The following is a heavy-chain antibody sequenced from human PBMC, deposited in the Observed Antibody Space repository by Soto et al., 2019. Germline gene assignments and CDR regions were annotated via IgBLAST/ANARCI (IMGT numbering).Heavy chain of an antibody. V-gene: IGHV1-2*04. J-gene: IGHJ4*02. CDR3: ARSDMTTIPNFGY. CDR1: GYTFTYYY. CDR2: INPNSGAT. Sequence: QVQLVQSGAELKKPGASVKVSCKASGYTFTYYYIHWVRQAPGQGLEWMGWINPNSGATNYAQKFQDWVTMTRDTSITTAYMEFSRLRSDDTAVYYCARSDMTTIPNFGYWGQGTLVTVSS. D-gene: IGHD4-4*01.